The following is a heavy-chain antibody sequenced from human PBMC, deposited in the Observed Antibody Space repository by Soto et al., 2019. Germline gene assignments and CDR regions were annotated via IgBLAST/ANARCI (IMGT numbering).Heavy chain of an antibody. V-gene: IGHV3-30-3*01. D-gene: IGHD3-16*02. J-gene: IGHJ4*02. CDR2: ISYDGSNT. CDR3: AKDLTLGIVGAWGNYFES. Sequence: QVQLVESGGGVLQPGRSLRLSCAASGFTFSSFAMHWVRQAPGKGLEWGAFISYDGSNTYYADSVNGRITNSRYNSEKTVYLEINSLRAEDTAVYHCAKDLTLGIVGAWGNYFESWCQEALVT. CDR1: GFTFSSFA.